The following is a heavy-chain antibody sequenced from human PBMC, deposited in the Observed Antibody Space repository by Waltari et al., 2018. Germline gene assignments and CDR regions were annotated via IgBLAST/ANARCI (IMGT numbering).Heavy chain of an antibody. Sequence: EVQLVESGGGLVKPGGSLRLSCVASGFSFNAHTMNWVRHTPEKGLEWVSSIGSSSTYTYYADSVKGRFTIYRDNAANSLHLEMNALRPEDTAVYYCASHLEDFYYYMDVWGKGTTVTVSS. CDR3: ASHLEDFYYYMDV. CDR2: IGSSSTYT. V-gene: IGHV3-21*06. CDR1: GFSFNAHT. J-gene: IGHJ6*03.